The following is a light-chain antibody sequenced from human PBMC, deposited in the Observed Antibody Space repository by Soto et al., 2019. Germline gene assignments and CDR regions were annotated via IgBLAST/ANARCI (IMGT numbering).Light chain of an antibody. CDR1: SSNIGGYV. CDR3: AVWDASLSGHV. V-gene: IGLV1-47*01. CDR2: RND. J-gene: IGLJ1*01. Sequence: HSVLTPPPSACGTPGEGVTIFCSGNSSNIGGYVLHWYQHLPGTAPKVLIFRNDQRPSGVPDRFSGSKSGTSASLAISGLRSEDEADYYCAVWDASLSGHVFGTGTKVTVL.